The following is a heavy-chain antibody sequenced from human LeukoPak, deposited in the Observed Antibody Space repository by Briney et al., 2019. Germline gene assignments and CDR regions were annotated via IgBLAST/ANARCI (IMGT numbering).Heavy chain of an antibody. D-gene: IGHD6-19*01. CDR1: GGSMSAYY. CDR3: ARAHFSGWSHYWYFNL. CDR2: MYYTATT. J-gene: IGHJ2*01. Sequence: SETLSLTRTVSGGSMSAYYWTWIRQPPGKGLEWIGHMYYTATTNYNPSLKSRVTISVDTSKNQFSLKLRSVTAADTAVYYCARAHFSGWSHYWYFNLWGRGALVTVSS. V-gene: IGHV4-59*01.